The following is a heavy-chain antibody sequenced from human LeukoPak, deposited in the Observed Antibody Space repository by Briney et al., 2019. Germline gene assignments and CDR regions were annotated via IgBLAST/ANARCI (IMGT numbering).Heavy chain of an antibody. Sequence: SETLSLTCAVYGGSFSGYYWSWIRQPPGKGLEWIGEINHSGSTNYNPSLKSRVTISVDTSKNQFSLKLSSVTAADTAVYYCARGFANYYDGSGYYYDYWGQGTLVTVSS. D-gene: IGHD3-22*01. CDR1: GGSFSGYY. CDR3: ARGFANYYDGSGYYYDY. CDR2: INHSGST. J-gene: IGHJ4*02. V-gene: IGHV4-34*01.